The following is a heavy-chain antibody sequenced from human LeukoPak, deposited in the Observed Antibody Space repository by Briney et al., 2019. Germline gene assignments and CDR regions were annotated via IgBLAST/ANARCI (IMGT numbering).Heavy chain of an antibody. CDR3: AVSGGTPDH. D-gene: IGHD1-26*01. CDR1: GFTFTSYW. Sequence: GGSLRLSCAASGFTFTSYWMSWVRQAPGKGLQWVANIKTDGSEIHYVDSVKGRFTISRDNAENSLYLQMNSLRAEDTAVYYCAVSGGTPDHWGQGTLVTVSS. J-gene: IGHJ4*02. V-gene: IGHV3-7*02. CDR2: IKTDGSEI.